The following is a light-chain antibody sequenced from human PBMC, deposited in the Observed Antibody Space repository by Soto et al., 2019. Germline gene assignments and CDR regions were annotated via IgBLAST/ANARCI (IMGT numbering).Light chain of an antibody. CDR1: DNIAKY. V-gene: IGKV3-11*01. CDR3: QQRSTWPT. J-gene: IGKJ5*01. Sequence: TQSPSSLSAFVGYRVTITCRTSDNIAKYLNWYQQKPGQAPRLLIYDASVRATGTPARFSGSGSGTAFTLTISSLEPEDFALYYCQQRSTWPTFGQGTRLEIK. CDR2: DAS.